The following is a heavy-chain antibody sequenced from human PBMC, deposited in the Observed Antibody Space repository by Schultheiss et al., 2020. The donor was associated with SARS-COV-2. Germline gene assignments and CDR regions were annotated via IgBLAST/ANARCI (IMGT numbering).Heavy chain of an antibody. CDR3: ARGPEAPYQLLSRRPRLRRSFDY. CDR1: GGSISSYY. V-gene: IGHV4-59*12. D-gene: IGHD2-2*01. J-gene: IGHJ4*02. CDR2: IYYSGST. Sequence: SETLSLTCTVSGGSISSYYWSWIRQPPGKGLEWIGYIYYSGSTNYNPSLKSRVTMSVDTSKNQFSLSLSSVTAADTAVFYCARGPEAPYQLLSRRPRLRRSFDYWGQGTLVTVSS.